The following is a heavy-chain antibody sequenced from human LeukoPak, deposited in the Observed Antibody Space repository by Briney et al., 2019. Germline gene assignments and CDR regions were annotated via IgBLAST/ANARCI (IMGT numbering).Heavy chain of an antibody. Sequence: ASVKVSCKASGYTFTGYYMHWVRQAPGRGLEWMGWINPNSGGTNYAQKFQGRVTMTRDTSISTAYMELSRLRSDDTAVYYCARARDYYDSSGYYNTLFDYWGQGTLVTVSS. D-gene: IGHD3-22*01. CDR3: ARARDYYDSSGYYNTLFDY. J-gene: IGHJ4*02. CDR2: INPNSGGT. CDR1: GYTFTGYY. V-gene: IGHV1-2*02.